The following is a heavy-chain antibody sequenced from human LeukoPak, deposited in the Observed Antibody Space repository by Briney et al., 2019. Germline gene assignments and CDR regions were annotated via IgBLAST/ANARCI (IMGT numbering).Heavy chain of an antibody. D-gene: IGHD2-15*01. CDR3: ARVVVVATTWVFPYFDY. V-gene: IGHV4-39*01. CDR2: IYYSGST. CDR1: GGSISSSSYY. J-gene: IGHJ4*02. Sequence: PSETLSLTCTVSGGSISSSSYYWGWIRQPPGKGLEWIGSIYYSGSTYYNPSLKSRVTISVDTSKDQFSLKLSSVTAADTAVYYCARVVVVATTWVFPYFDYWRQRTPVTVSS.